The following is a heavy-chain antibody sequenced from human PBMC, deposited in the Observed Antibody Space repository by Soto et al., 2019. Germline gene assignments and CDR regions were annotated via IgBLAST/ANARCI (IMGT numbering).Heavy chain of an antibody. J-gene: IGHJ4*02. V-gene: IGHV3-23*01. D-gene: IGHD3-22*01. CDR1: GFTFSSYA. Sequence: EVQLLESGGGLVQPGGSLRLSCAASGFTFSSYAMSWVRQAPGKGLEWVSAISGSGGSTYYADSVKCRFTISRDNSKNTLYLQMNSLRAEDTAVYYCAKLPYSSGYHSPNDYWGQGTLVTVSS. CDR3: AKLPYSSGYHSPNDY. CDR2: ISGSGGST.